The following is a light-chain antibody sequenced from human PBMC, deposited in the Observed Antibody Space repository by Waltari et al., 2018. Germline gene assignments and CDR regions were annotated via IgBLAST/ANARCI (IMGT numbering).Light chain of an antibody. CDR2: AAS. Sequence: DIQMPQSPSSLSASVGDTVTITCRADQSINTYLNWYQQRPGKAPKLLIYAASTLQGGVPSRFSGSGSGTDFTLTISSLQPEDFATFYCQQTYKTPITFGQGTRLDVK. J-gene: IGKJ5*01. V-gene: IGKV1-39*01. CDR3: QQTYKTPIT. CDR1: QSINTY.